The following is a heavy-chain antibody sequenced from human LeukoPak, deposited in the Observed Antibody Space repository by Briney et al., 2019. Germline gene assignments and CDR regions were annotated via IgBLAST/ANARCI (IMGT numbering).Heavy chain of an antibody. CDR1: GFTLSSYS. Sequence: GGSLRLSCAASGFTLSSYSMNWVRQAPGKGLEWVSSISSSSSYIYYADSVKGRFTISRDNAKNSLYLQMNSLRAEDTAVYYCARDAGDDAFDIWGQGTMVTVSS. CDR2: ISSSSSYI. J-gene: IGHJ3*02. CDR3: ARDAGDDAFDI. D-gene: IGHD7-27*01. V-gene: IGHV3-21*01.